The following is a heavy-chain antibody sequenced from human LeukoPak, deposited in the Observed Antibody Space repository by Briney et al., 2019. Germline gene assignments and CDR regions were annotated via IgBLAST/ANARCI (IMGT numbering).Heavy chain of an antibody. CDR2: VYHSGST. Sequence: SETLSLTCTVSGYSISSGYYWGWIRQPPGKGLEWIGSVYHSGSTYYNPSLKSRVTISVDTSKNQFSLKLSSVTAADTAVYYCASPKYCSSTSCYIRDARYFQHWGQGALVTVSS. V-gene: IGHV4-38-2*02. CDR3: ASPKYCSSTSCYIRDARYFQH. CDR1: GYSISSGYY. J-gene: IGHJ1*01. D-gene: IGHD2-2*02.